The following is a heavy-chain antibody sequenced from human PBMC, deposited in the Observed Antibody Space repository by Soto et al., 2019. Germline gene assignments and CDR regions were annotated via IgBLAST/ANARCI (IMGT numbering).Heavy chain of an antibody. D-gene: IGHD2-21*01. V-gene: IGHV1-69*01. J-gene: IGHJ2*01. Sequence: QGQLVQSGAEVKKPGSSVKVSCKASGGSFRTYAINWVRQAPGQGLEWMGGIIPMLAAPTYAQKFQGRLTITADESTTTVYMELSSLTSEDTAVYYCARVCPPSPSVIWFFDLWGRGTLVTVSS. CDR1: GGSFRTYA. CDR3: ARVCPPSPSVIWFFDL. CDR2: IIPMLAAP.